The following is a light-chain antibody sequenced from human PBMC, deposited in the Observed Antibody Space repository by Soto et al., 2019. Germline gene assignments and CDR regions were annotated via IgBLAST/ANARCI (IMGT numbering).Light chain of an antibody. CDR2: VNS. Sequence: QAVVTQPPSVSGAPGQRVTISCTGSSSNIGAGYDVHWYQQLPGTAPKLLIYVNSNRPSGVPDRFSGSKSGTSASLAITGLQAEDEAAYYCQSSDSSLSAVVFGGGTKLTVL. J-gene: IGLJ2*01. CDR1: SSNIGAGYD. CDR3: QSSDSSLSAVV. V-gene: IGLV1-40*01.